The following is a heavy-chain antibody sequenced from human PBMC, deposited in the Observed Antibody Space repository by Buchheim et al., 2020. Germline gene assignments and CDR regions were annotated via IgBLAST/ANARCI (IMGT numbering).Heavy chain of an antibody. CDR3: ARAPHDYSNYVAY. Sequence: EVQLVESGGGLVQPGGSLRLSCAASGFTFSSHSMNWVRQAPGKGLEWVSYISSSSSTIYYADSVKGRFTISRDNAKNSLYLQMNSLRAEDTAVYYCARAPHDYSNYVAYWGQGTL. V-gene: IGHV3-48*01. CDR1: GFTFSSHS. CDR2: ISSSSSTI. J-gene: IGHJ4*02. D-gene: IGHD4-11*01.